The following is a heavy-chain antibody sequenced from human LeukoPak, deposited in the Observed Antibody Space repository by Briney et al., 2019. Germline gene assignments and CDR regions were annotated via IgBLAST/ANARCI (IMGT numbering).Heavy chain of an antibody. V-gene: IGHV1-2*06. CDR1: GFTFTGYN. CDR3: ATQKPMLWYSSRHDAFDI. Sequence: GASVKVSCKASGFTFTGYNINWVRQAPGQGLEWMGRINPNNGGTNYAQKFQGRVTMTRDMSMSTAYMELSRPRSEDTAVYYCATQKPMLWYSSRHDAFDIWGQGTMVTVSS. D-gene: IGHD6-13*01. J-gene: IGHJ3*02. CDR2: INPNNGGT.